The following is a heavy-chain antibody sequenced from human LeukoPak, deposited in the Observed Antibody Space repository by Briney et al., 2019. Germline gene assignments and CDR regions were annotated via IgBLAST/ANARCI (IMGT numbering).Heavy chain of an antibody. CDR3: AKARFLEWLLLNY. CDR1: GFTFSSYA. Sequence: GGSLRLSCAASGFTFSSYAMSWVRQAPGKGLEWVSAISGSGGSTYYADSVKGRFTISRDNSKNTLCLQMNSLRAEDTAVYYCAKARFLEWLLLNYWGQGTLVTVSS. CDR2: ISGSGGST. J-gene: IGHJ4*02. D-gene: IGHD3-3*01. V-gene: IGHV3-23*01.